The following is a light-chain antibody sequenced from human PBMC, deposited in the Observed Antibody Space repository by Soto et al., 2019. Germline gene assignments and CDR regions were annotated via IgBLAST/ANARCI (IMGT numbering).Light chain of an antibody. V-gene: IGLV2-14*01. Sequence: QSALTQPASVSGSPGQSITISCTGTSSDVGGYNYVSWYQRHPGKAPKLMIYEVSNRPSGFSNRFSGSKSGNTASLTISGLQAEDEADYYCSSYTSSSTLVVFGGGTKLTVL. CDR3: SSYTSSSTLVV. CDR2: EVS. J-gene: IGLJ2*01. CDR1: SSDVGGYNY.